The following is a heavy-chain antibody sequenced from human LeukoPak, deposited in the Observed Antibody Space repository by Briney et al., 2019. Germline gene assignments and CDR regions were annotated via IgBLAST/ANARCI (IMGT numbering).Heavy chain of an antibody. J-gene: IGHJ5*02. CDR2: IYYSGST. Sequence: SETLSLTCTVSGGSISSYYWSWIRQPPGKGLEWIGYIYYSGSTYYNPSLKSRVTISVDTSKNQFSLKLSSVTAADTAVYYCARGYGGWFDPWGQGTLVTVSS. CDR1: GGSISSYY. CDR3: ARGYGGWFDP. V-gene: IGHV4-59*01. D-gene: IGHD1-1*01.